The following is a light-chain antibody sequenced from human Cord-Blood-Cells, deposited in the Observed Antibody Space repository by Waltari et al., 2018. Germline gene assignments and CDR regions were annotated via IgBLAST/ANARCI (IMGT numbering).Light chain of an antibody. CDR2: SNN. Sequence: QSVLTQPPSASGTPGPRVTISCSGRRSNIGRNTVNWYQQLPGTAPKLLIYSNNQRPSGVPDRFSGSKSGTSASLAISGLQSEDEADYYCAAWDDSLNGWVFGGGTKLTVL. V-gene: IGLV1-44*01. CDR3: AAWDDSLNGWV. CDR1: RSNIGRNT. J-gene: IGLJ3*02.